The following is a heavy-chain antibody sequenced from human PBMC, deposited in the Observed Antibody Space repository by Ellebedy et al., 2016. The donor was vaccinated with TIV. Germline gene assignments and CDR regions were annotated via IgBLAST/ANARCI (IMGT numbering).Heavy chain of an antibody. Sequence: GGSLRLXXAVSGFTFSTHAMTWVRQAPGRGLEWLSTITGSSSNTFYADSVKGRFTISRDNFEGTLFLQMNSLRVEDTAVYYCVKGGRGYSANSDYYSLFYFDSWGQGTLVTVSS. CDR3: VKGGRGYSANSDYYSLFYFDS. CDR1: GFTFSTHA. V-gene: IGHV3-23*01. D-gene: IGHD3-3*01. J-gene: IGHJ4*02. CDR2: ITGSSSNT.